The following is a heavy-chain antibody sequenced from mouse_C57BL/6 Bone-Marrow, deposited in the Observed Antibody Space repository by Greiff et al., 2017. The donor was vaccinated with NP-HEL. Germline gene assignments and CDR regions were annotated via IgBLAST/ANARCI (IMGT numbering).Heavy chain of an antibody. CDR2: IDPSDSYT. V-gene: IGHV1-50*01. CDR1: GYTFTSYW. J-gene: IGHJ4*01. D-gene: IGHD1-1*01. CDR3: AEWVITTVDCAMDY. Sequence: QVQLQQPGAELVKPGASVKLSCKASGYTFTSYWMQWVKQRPGQGLEWIGEIDPSDSYTNYNQKFKGKATLTVDTSSSTAYMQLSSLTSEDSAVYYCAEWVITTVDCAMDYWGQGTSVTVSS.